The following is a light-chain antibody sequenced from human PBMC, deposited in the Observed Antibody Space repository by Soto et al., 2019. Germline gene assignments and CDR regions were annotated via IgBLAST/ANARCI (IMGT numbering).Light chain of an antibody. Sequence: DIQMTQSPSTLSASVGDRVTITCRASQSIGTWLAWYQHKPGRAPKLLIYDASTLEGGVPSRFSGSRSGTEFTFTISSLQPDDFATYYCQQYNSYSRAFGRGTKVEIK. CDR3: QQYNSYSRA. J-gene: IGKJ1*01. CDR1: QSIGTW. CDR2: DAS. V-gene: IGKV1-5*01.